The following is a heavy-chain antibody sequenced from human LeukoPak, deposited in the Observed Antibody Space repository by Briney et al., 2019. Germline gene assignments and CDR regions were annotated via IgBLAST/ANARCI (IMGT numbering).Heavy chain of an antibody. J-gene: IGHJ4*02. CDR2: IYYSGST. CDR3: ASYYDILSGYYHYFDY. Sequence: PSETLSLTCTVSGSAISSGGYYWSWIRQHPGKGLEWIGYIYYSGSTYYNPSLKSRVTISVDTSKNQFSLKLSSVTAAATAVYYCASYYDILSGYYHYFDYWGQGTLVTVSS. CDR1: GSAISSGGYY. D-gene: IGHD3-9*01. V-gene: IGHV4-31*03.